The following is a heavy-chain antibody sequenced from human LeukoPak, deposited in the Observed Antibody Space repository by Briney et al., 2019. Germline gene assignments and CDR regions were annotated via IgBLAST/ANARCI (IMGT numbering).Heavy chain of an antibody. D-gene: IGHD4-23*01. CDR1: GYIFSSYW. V-gene: IGHV5-51*01. J-gene: IGHJ4*02. CDR3: ARALYGGEPY. Sequence: GESLKISCKGSGYIFSSYWIGWVRQMPGKGLEWMGIIYPGNSDTRYRSSFQGQVTISADKSINTAYLQWSSLKASDTAMYYCARALYGGEPYWGQGTLVTVSS. CDR2: IYPGNSDT.